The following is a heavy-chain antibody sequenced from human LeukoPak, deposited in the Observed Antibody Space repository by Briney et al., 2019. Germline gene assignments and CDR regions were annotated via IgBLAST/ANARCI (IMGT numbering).Heavy chain of an antibody. CDR3: ARAPTVLVGYCSSSSCQADY. V-gene: IGHV3-48*04. Sequence: GGSLRLSCAASGFTFSGYTMNWVRQAPGKGLEWVSYISSSSSTIYYADSVKGRFTISRDNAKNSLYLQMNSLRVEDTAVYYCARAPTVLVGYCSSSSCQADYWGQGTLVTVSS. CDR2: ISSSSSTI. D-gene: IGHD2-2*01. J-gene: IGHJ4*02. CDR1: GFTFSGYT.